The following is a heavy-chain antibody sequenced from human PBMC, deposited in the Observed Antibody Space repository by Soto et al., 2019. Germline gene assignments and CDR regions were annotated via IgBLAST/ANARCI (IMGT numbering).Heavy chain of an antibody. J-gene: IGHJ6*02. Sequence: GGSLRLSCAASGFTFSSYGMHWVRQAPGKGLEWVAVISYDGSNKYYADSVKGRFTISRDNSKNTLYLQMNSLRAEDTAVYYCAKDPLDYGDYVNYYYGMDVWGQGTTVTVSS. V-gene: IGHV3-30*18. CDR1: GFTFSSYG. CDR2: ISYDGSNK. D-gene: IGHD4-17*01. CDR3: AKDPLDYGDYVNYYYGMDV.